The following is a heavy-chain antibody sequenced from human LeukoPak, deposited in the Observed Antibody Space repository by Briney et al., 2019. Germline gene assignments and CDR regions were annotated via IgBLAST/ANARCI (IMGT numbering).Heavy chain of an antibody. CDR1: GGSISSYY. CDR3: ARGTGSWYVQAYVGPYYFDY. CDR2: IYYSGST. D-gene: IGHD6-13*01. Sequence: PSETLSLTCTVSGGSISSYYWSWIRQPPGKGLEWIGYIYYSGSTNYNPSLKSRVTISVDTSKNQFSLKLSSVTAADTAVYYCARGTGSWYVQAYVGPYYFDYWGQGTLVTVSS. V-gene: IGHV4-59*01. J-gene: IGHJ4*02.